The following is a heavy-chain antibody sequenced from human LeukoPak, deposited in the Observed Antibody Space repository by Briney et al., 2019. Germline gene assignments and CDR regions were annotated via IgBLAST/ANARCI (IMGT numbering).Heavy chain of an antibody. D-gene: IGHD2-21*01. J-gene: IGHJ4*02. CDR3: ARIPNTHIPPDY. V-gene: IGHV4-39*07. Sequence: SETLSLTCTVSGVSMSATPFSWGWLGQPPGKGLEWIGSVYYSGSAYYNPSLKSLVTISINTSNSQFSLKLTSVTAADTAVYYCARIPNTHIPPDYWGQGTLVTVSS. CDR1: GVSMSATPFS. CDR2: VYYSGSA.